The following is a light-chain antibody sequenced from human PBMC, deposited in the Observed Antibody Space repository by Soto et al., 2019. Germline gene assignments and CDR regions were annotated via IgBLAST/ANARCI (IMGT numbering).Light chain of an antibody. CDR3: CSYAGSGNYRI. CDR1: NNDVGAFNL. V-gene: IGLV2-23*02. J-gene: IGLJ2*01. CDR2: GVT. Sequence: QSALTQPASVSGSPGQSITISCTGTNNDVGAFNLVSWYQQHPVKAPKLIIFGVTERPSGVSNRFSASKSGNTASLTISGLQAEDEGDYYCCSYAGSGNYRIFGGGTKLTV.